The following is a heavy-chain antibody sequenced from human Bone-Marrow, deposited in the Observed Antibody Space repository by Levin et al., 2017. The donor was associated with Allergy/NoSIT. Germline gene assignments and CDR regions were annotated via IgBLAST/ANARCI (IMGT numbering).Heavy chain of an antibody. CDR2: IYYSGST. D-gene: IGHD1-14*01. CDR3: ARDSSRKYLDY. J-gene: IGHJ4*02. V-gene: IGHV4-61*01. Sequence: SETLSLTCTVSGGSVSSGSYYWSWIRQPPGKGLEWIGYIYYSGSTNYNPSLKSRVTISVDTSKNQFSLKLSSVTAADTAVYYCARDSSRKYLDYWGQGTLVTVSS. CDR1: GGSVSSGSYY.